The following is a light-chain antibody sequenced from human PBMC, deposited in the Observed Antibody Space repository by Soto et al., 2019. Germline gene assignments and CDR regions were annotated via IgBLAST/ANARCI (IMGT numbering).Light chain of an antibody. CDR3: QQYDVHPKT. J-gene: IGKJ1*01. Sequence: DVQMTQSPSTLAASVGDRVTITCRASENIKNWLAWYQQTPGKAPKVVISDASRLETGVPSRFSGSEYGTDFNLTITSLQTDDFGTYHCQQYDVHPKTFGQGTKVEVK. V-gene: IGKV1-5*01. CDR2: DAS. CDR1: ENIKNW.